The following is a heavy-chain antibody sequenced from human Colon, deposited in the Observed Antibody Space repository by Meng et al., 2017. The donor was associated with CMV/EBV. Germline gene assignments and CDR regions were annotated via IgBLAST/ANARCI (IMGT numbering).Heavy chain of an antibody. CDR3: ARSPLPAALNWFDP. Sequence: SVKVSCKASGGTFSSYAISWVRQAPGQGLEWMGGIIPILGIANYAQKFQGRVTITADASTTTMYMELTSLTSDDTAVYYCARSPLPAALNWFDPWGQGTLVTVSS. V-gene: IGHV1-69*10. D-gene: IGHD2-2*01. CDR2: IIPILGIA. CDR1: GGTFSSYA. J-gene: IGHJ5*02.